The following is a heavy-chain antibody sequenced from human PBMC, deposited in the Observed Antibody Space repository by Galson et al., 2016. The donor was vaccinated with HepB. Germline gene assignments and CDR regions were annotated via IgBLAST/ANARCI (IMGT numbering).Heavy chain of an antibody. Sequence: SLRLSCAASGFTFSSYGMHWVRQAPGKGLEWVAVIWYDGSNKYYADSVKGRFTISRDNSKNTLYLQMNSLRAEDTAVYYCAGDSIVGATESADYWGQGTLVTGSS. J-gene: IGHJ4*02. CDR3: AGDSIVGATESADY. CDR1: GFTFSSYG. CDR2: IWYDGSNK. V-gene: IGHV3-33*01. D-gene: IGHD1-26*01.